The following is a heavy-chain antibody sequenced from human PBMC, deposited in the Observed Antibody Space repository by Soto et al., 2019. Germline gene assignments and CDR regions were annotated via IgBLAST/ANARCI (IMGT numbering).Heavy chain of an antibody. CDR2: INPSGGST. J-gene: IGHJ4*02. V-gene: IGHV1-46*03. CDR1: GYSVSSYI. D-gene: IGHD3-16*02. Sequence: GASVKVSCKASGYSVSSYILFWGRQAPGQGLEWMGRINPSGGSTTYAQKFQGRVTMTRDTSTSTVYLELSSLRSEDTAVYYCARVRYTSSGYHFDYWGQGTQVTVSS. CDR3: ARVRYTSSGYHFDY.